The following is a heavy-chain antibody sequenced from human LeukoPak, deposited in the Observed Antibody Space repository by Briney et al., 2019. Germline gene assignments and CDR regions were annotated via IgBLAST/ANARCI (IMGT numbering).Heavy chain of an antibody. CDR1: GFTFDDYA. D-gene: IGHD1-26*01. J-gene: IGHJ1*01. CDR2: ISGDGGST. Sequence: GGSLRLSCAASGFTFDDYAMHWVRQAPGKGLEWVSLISGDGGSTYYADSVKGRFTISRDNAKNSLYLQMNSLRAEDTAVYYCARAGGGSYSPALSWYFQHWGQGTLVTVSS. V-gene: IGHV3-43*02. CDR3: ARAGGGSYSPALSWYFQH.